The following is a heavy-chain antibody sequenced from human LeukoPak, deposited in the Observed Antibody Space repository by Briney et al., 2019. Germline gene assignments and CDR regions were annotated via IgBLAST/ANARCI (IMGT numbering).Heavy chain of an antibody. V-gene: IGHV4-31*03. CDR3: ARGGYQMLVGWFDP. Sequence: TLSLTCTVSGGSISSGGYYWSWIRQHPGKGLEWIGYIYYSGSTYYNPSLKSRVTISVDTSKNQFSLKLSSVTAADTAVYYCARGGYQMLVGWFDPWGQGTLVTVSS. CDR1: GGSISSGGYY. J-gene: IGHJ5*02. D-gene: IGHD2-2*01. CDR2: IYYSGST.